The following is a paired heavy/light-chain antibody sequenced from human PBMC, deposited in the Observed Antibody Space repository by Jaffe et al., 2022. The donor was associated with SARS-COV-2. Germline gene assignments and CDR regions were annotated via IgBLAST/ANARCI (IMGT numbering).Light chain of an antibody. CDR2: WAS. Sequence: DIVMTQSPDSLTVSLGERATINCKSSQSVLYTSNNKNYLAWYQQKPGQPPKLLIFWASTRESGVPDRFSGSGSGTDFTLTISSLQAEDVAVYYCQQYYSTPFGFGQGTKLEIK. J-gene: IGKJ2*03. V-gene: IGKV4-1*01. CDR3: QQYYSTPFG. CDR1: QSVLYTSNNKNY.
Heavy chain of an antibody. J-gene: IGHJ5*02. CDR2: INPISGGT. CDR1: GYTFTGYY. D-gene: IGHD4-17*01. Sequence: QVQLVQSGAEVKKPGASVKVSCKASGYTFTGYYMHWVRQAPGQGLEWMGWINPISGGTNYAQKFQGRVTMTRDTSITTAYMELSRLRSDDTAVYYCAREEVWNNGDSDDKGWFDPWGQGTLVTVSS. CDR3: AREEVWNNGDSDDKGWFDP. V-gene: IGHV1-2*02.